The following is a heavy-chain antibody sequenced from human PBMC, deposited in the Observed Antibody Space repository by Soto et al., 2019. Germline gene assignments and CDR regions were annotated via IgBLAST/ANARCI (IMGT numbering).Heavy chain of an antibody. V-gene: IGHV5-10-1*01. D-gene: IGHD4-17*01. Sequence: XESLTISCKGSGYSFTSYWISLVRQMPGKGLEWMGRIDPSDSYTNYSPSFQGHVTISADKSISTAYLQWISLKASDTAMYYCALTHESTVTTSYYYYGMDVWGQGTTVTVSS. CDR2: IDPSDSYT. CDR1: GYSFTSYW. CDR3: ALTHESTVTTSYYYYGMDV. J-gene: IGHJ6*02.